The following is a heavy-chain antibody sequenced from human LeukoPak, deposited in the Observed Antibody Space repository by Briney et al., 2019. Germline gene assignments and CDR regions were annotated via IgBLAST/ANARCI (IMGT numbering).Heavy chain of an antibody. CDR3: ARGGSGSYYPSTNYYYSMDV. D-gene: IGHD1-26*01. Sequence: GASVKVSCKASGGTFSSYAISWVRQAPGQGLEWMGGIIPIFGTANYAQKFQGRVTITADESTSTAYMELSSLRSEDTAVYYCARGGSGSYYPSTNYYYSMDVWGQGTTVTVSS. CDR1: GGTFSSYA. CDR2: IIPIFGTA. V-gene: IGHV1-69*13. J-gene: IGHJ6*02.